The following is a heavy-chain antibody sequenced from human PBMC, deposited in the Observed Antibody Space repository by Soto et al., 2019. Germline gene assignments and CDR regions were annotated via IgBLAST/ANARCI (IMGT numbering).Heavy chain of an antibody. V-gene: IGHV3-23*01. CDR2: ITGSGGFT. Sequence: EVQVLESGGGLVQPGGSLRLSCAASGFTFSNYALTWVRQAPGKGLECVSAITGSGGFTSYADSVKGRFTISRDNSNNTLYLQMNSLRAEDTAVYYCAKTYSGSYWGLFVYWGQGTLVTVSS. D-gene: IGHD1-26*01. CDR3: AKTYSGSYWGLFVY. J-gene: IGHJ4*02. CDR1: GFTFSNYA.